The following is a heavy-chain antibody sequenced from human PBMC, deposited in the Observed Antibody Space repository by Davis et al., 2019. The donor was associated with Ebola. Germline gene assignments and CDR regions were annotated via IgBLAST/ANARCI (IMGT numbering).Heavy chain of an antibody. V-gene: IGHV4-34*01. D-gene: IGHD3-10*01. CDR3: AREGPGY. J-gene: IGHJ4*02. CDR2: ISHTGST. Sequence: SETLSLTCAVNGGSFSSYYWSWIRQTPGKGLEWIGEISHTGSTTYSQSLKGRVTMSLDTSKNQFSLKLTSVTAADTAVYYCAREGPGYWGQGTLVTVSS. CDR1: GGSFSSYY.